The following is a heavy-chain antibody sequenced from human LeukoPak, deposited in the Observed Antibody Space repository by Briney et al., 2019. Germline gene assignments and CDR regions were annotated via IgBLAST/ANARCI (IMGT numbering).Heavy chain of an antibody. J-gene: IGHJ4*02. D-gene: IGHD4-23*01. V-gene: IGHV4-34*01. Sequence: SETLSLTCTVSGGSIRSYYWSWIRQPPGKGLEWIGEINHSGSTNYNPSLKSRVTISVDTSKNQFSLKLSSVTAADTAVYYCARGPNYGGNSKDFDYWGQGTLVTVSS. CDR1: GGSIRSYY. CDR3: ARGPNYGGNSKDFDY. CDR2: INHSGST.